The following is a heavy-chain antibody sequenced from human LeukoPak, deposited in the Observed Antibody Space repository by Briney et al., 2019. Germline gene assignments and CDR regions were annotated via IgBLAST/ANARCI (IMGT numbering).Heavy chain of an antibody. V-gene: IGHV3-7*01. CDR2: IKQDGSEK. CDR3: TTGGGFVSGWCRGEYFQH. CDR1: GFTFSSYW. Sequence: GGSLRLSCAASGFTFSSYWMSWVRQAPGKGLEWVANIKQDGSEKYYVDSVKGRFTISRDNAKNSLYLQMNSLRAEDAAVYYCTTGGGFVSGWCRGEYFQHWGQGTLVTVSS. J-gene: IGHJ1*01. D-gene: IGHD6-19*01.